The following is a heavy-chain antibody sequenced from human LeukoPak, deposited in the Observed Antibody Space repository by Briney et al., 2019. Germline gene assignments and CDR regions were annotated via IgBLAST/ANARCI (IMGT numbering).Heavy chain of an antibody. Sequence: SETLSLTCTVSGGSISSHYWSWIRQPPGKGLEWIGYIYYSGSTNYNPSLKSRVTISVDTSKNQFSLKLSSVTAADTAVHYCARAILGATGPPAFDYWGQGTLVTVSS. CDR1: GGSISSHY. CDR2: IYYSGST. V-gene: IGHV4-59*11. J-gene: IGHJ4*02. CDR3: ARAILGATGPPAFDY. D-gene: IGHD1-26*01.